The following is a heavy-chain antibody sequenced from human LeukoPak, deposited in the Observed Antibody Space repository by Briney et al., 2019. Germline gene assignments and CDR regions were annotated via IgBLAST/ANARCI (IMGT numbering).Heavy chain of an antibody. V-gene: IGHV3-53*01. CDR3: ARGIRDCSRTTSYQPFDY. Sequence: GGSLRLSCAASGPIVSNNYMSWVRQAPGKGLEWVSIVYSGGHTYYADSVKGRFTISRDKSKNTLYLQMSSLRAEDTAVYYCARGIRDCSRTTSYQPFDYWGQGALVTVSS. J-gene: IGHJ4*02. CDR1: GPIVSNNY. CDR2: VYSGGHT. D-gene: IGHD2-2*01.